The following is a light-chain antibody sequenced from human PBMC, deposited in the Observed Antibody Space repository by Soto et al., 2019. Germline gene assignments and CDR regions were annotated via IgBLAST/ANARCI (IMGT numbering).Light chain of an antibody. V-gene: IGLV2-8*01. CDR3: SSYADSNNLV. CDR1: SSDVGGYNY. CDR2: EVS. Sequence: QSALTQPPSASGSPGQSVTISCTGTSSDVGGYNYVSWYQQHPGKAPKLMIYEVSKRPSGVPERFSGSKSGNTASLTVSGLQAEDEADYYRSSYADSNNLVFGGGTKLTVL. J-gene: IGLJ2*01.